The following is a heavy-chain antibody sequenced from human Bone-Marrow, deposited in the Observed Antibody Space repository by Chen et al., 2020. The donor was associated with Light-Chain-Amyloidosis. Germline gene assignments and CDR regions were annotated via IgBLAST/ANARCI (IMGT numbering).Heavy chain of an antibody. CDR3: AREGGYTSKLDY. J-gene: IGHJ4*02. CDR2: VTSSSSCM. D-gene: IGHD5-12*01. Sequence: VQLVESGGGLVKPGGSLRLPCAASGFTFSDHIMHWVRQAPGKGLEWVSSVTSSSSCMYDADSVKGRFSISRDNAKSSLYLQMNSLRAEDTAVYYCAREGGYTSKLDYWGQGTLVTVSS. CDR1: GFTFSDHI. V-gene: IGHV3-21*01.